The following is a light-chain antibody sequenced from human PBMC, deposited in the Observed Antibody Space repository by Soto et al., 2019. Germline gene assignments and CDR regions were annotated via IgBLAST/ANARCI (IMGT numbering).Light chain of an antibody. J-gene: IGKJ1*01. CDR1: LDVGSD. V-gene: IGKV1-6*01. CDR3: LQDYGDSWT. Sequence: QMTQSPSSLSASVGEKIIITCRASLDVGSDVSWYQQKPGQAPKLLIYAASNLYTGVPSRFSGSRSGTEFTLTISSLQPEDFASYYCLQDYGDSWTFGQGTTGDIK. CDR2: AAS.